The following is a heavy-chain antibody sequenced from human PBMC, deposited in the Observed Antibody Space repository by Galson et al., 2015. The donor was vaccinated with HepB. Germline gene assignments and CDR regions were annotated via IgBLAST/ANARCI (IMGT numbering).Heavy chain of an antibody. CDR2: IIPIFGTA. Sequence: SVKVSCKASGGTFSSYAISWVRQAPGQGLEWMGGIIPIFGTANYAQKFQGRVTITADESTSTAYMELSSLRSEDTAVYYCARVDTSRVVVIPPSRPAWYFDLWGRGTLVTVSS. CDR3: ARVDTSRVVVIPPSRPAWYFDL. V-gene: IGHV1-69*13. D-gene: IGHD3-22*01. CDR1: GGTFSSYA. J-gene: IGHJ2*01.